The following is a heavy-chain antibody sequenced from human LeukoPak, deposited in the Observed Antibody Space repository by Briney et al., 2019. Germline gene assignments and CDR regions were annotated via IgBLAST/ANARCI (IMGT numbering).Heavy chain of an antibody. V-gene: IGHV3-30*02. CDR3: AKEYSSGWYIFDS. CDR2: IQYDGINK. CDR1: GFTFISHG. Sequence: GGSLRLSCAASGFTFISHGMHWVRQAPGKGLEWVAFIQYDGINKYYIDSVKGRFTISRDNSKNTLYLEMNSLRGEDTAVYYCAKEYSSGWYIFDSWGQGTLVTVSS. J-gene: IGHJ4*02. D-gene: IGHD6-19*01.